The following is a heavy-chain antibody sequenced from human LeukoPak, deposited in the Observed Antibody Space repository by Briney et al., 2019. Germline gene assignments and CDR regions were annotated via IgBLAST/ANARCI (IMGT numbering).Heavy chain of an antibody. J-gene: IGHJ6*02. V-gene: IGHV3-23*01. CDR3: AKEGAQYYDFWSGCYTAYYYYGMDV. D-gene: IGHD3-3*01. Sequence: PGGSLRLSCAASGFTFSSYAMSWVRQAPGKGLEWVSAISGSGGSTYYADSVKGRFTISRDNSKNTLYLQMNSLRAEDTAVYYCAKEGAQYYDFWSGCYTAYYYYGMDVWGQGTTVTVSS. CDR2: ISGSGGST. CDR1: GFTFSSYA.